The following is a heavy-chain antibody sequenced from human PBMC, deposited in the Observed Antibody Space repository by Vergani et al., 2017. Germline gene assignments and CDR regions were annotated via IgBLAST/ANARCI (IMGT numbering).Heavy chain of an antibody. Sequence: QVQLQESGPGLVKPSQTLSLTCTVSGGSISSGSYYWSWIRQPAGKGLEWIGRIYTSGSTNYNPSRKSRVTISVDTSKNQFSLKLSSVTAADTAVYYCARVVRDPGPVFDLWGRGTLVTVSS. D-gene: IGHD2-21*01. CDR3: ARVVRDPGPVFDL. CDR2: IYTSGST. J-gene: IGHJ2*01. CDR1: GGSISSGSYY. V-gene: IGHV4-61*02.